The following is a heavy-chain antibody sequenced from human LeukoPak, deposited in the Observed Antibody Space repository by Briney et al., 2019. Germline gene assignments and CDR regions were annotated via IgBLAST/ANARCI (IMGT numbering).Heavy chain of an antibody. CDR2: INHSGST. D-gene: IGHD4-4*01. V-gene: IGHV4-34*01. Sequence: PSETLSLTCAVYGGSFSGYYWSWIRQPPGKGLEWIGEINHSGSTNYNPSLKSRVTISVDTSKNQFSLKLSSVTAADTAVYYCARLFMTTGALDYWGQGTLVTVSS. CDR1: GGSFSGYY. CDR3: ARLFMTTGALDY. J-gene: IGHJ4*02.